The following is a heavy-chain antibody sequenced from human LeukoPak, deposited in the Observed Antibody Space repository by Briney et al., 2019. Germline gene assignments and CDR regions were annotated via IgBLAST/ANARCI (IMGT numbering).Heavy chain of an antibody. V-gene: IGHV3-7*01. CDR3: ARDSYGSGSNDY. J-gene: IGHJ4*02. Sequence: GGPLRLSCAASGFTFSRHRKSWLRQAPGKGLEWVANIKQDGSEKYYADSVKGRFTISRDNAKNSLYLQMSSLRAEDTAVYYCARDSYGSGSNDYWGQGTLVTVSS. D-gene: IGHD3-10*01. CDR1: GFTFSRHR. CDR2: IKQDGSEK.